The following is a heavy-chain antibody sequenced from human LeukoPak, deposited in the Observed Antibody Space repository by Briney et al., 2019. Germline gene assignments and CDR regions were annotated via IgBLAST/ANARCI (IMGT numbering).Heavy chain of an antibody. Sequence: SETLSLTCPVSGGSISSYYWSWIRQPPGKGLEWIGYIYYSGSTNYNPSLKSRVTISVDTSKNQFSLKLSSVTAADTAVYYCARGHIGYALFDYWGQGTLVTVSS. CDR1: GGSISSYY. V-gene: IGHV4-59*01. CDR2: IYYSGST. J-gene: IGHJ4*02. D-gene: IGHD5-12*01. CDR3: ARGHIGYALFDY.